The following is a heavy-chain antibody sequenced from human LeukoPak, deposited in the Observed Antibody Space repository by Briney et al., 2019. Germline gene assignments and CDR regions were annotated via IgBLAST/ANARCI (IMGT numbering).Heavy chain of an antibody. CDR3: ARDIVVVPATLGY. CDR1: GFTFSSYS. Sequence: GGSLRLSCAASGFTFSSYSMNWVRQAPGKGLEWVSSISSSSSYIYYADSVKGRFTISRDNAKNSLYLQMNSLRAEDTAVYYWARDIVVVPATLGYWGQGTLVTVSS. J-gene: IGHJ4*02. CDR2: ISSSSSYI. V-gene: IGHV3-21*01. D-gene: IGHD2-2*01.